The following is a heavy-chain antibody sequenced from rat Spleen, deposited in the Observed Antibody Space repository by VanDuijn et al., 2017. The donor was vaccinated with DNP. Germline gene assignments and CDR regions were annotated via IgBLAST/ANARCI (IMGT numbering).Heavy chain of an antibody. D-gene: IGHD1-7*01. CDR2: ISYEGSST. V-gene: IGHV5-22*01. CDR3: ARQGEYYGYGDY. CDR1: GLTVSDYY. J-gene: IGHJ2*01. Sequence: EVQLVQSGGGLVQPGRSLKLSCAASGLTVSDYYMAGVRQAPKKGLEWVASISYEGSSTYYGDSVKGRFTISRDNAKSTLYLQMNSLRSEDTATYYCARQGEYYGYGDYWGQGVMVTVSS.